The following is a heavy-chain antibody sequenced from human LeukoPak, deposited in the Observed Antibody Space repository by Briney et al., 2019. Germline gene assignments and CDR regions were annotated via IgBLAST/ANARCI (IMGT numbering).Heavy chain of an antibody. CDR2: IYPGDSDT. V-gene: IGHV5-51*01. CDR3: ERPYCGGDCYSAFDI. J-gene: IGHJ3*02. Sequence: GESLKISCKGSGYSFTSYWIGWVRQMPGKGLEWMGIIYPGDSDTRYSPSFQGQVTISADKSISTAYLKWSSLKASDTAMYYCERPYCGGDCYSAFDIWGQGTMVTVSS. CDR1: GYSFTSYW. D-gene: IGHD2-21*02.